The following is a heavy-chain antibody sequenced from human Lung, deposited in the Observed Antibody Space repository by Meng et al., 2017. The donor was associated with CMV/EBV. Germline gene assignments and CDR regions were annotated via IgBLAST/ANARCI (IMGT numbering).Heavy chain of an antibody. CDR1: GYTFTSYY. CDR3: ARGGDIVVVPAAIPWHY. V-gene: IGHV1-46*01. J-gene: IGHJ4*02. CDR2: INPSGGST. D-gene: IGHD2-2*02. Sequence: SXXVSXXASGYTFTSYYMHWVRQAPGQGLEWMGIINPSGGSTSYEQKFQGRVTMTRDTSTSTVYMELSSLRSEDTAVYYCARGGDIVVVPAAIPWHYWGQGTXVTVAS.